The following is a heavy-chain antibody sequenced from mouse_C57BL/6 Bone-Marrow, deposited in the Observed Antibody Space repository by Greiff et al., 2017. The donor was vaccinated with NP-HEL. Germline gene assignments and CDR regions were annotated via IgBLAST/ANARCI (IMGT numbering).Heavy chain of an antibody. CDR1: GFTFSSYT. D-gene: IGHD2-4*01. V-gene: IGHV5-9*01. CDR3: ARPLIYYDYAWFAY. Sequence: EVNVVESGGGLVKPGGSLKLSCAASGFTFSSYTMSWVRQTPEKRLEWVATISGGGGNTYYPDSVKGRFTISRDNAKNTLYLQMSSLRSEDTALYYCARPLIYYDYAWFAYWGQGTLVTVSA. J-gene: IGHJ3*01. CDR2: ISGGGGNT.